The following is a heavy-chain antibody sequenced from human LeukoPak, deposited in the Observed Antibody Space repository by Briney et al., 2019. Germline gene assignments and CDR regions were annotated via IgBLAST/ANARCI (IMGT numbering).Heavy chain of an antibody. V-gene: IGHV3-23*01. CDR2: CNDLCATL. D-gene: IGHD7-27*01. CDR3: AKAPATGEGYYLYYMDV. Sequence: GGSLRLSCAGSDFASGFSFRDSTVSWVRQAPGGVPEWFARCNDLCATLYEAGYVRGRFTIPRDNSKKTLYLQMISLGADDTAIYFCAKAPATGEGYYLYYMDVWGKGTTVTVSS. J-gene: IGHJ6*03. CDR1: GFSFRDST.